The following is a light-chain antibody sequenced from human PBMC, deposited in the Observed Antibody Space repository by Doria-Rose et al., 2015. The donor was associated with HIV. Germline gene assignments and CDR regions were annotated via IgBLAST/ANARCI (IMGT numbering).Light chain of an antibody. CDR3: SSYTGSITVE. V-gene: IGLV2-14*01. J-gene: IGLJ3*02. CDR2: EVS. Sequence: PGKAPTLMIYEVSNRPSGVSSRFSGSKSGNTASLTISGLQAEDEANYYCSSYTGSITVEFGGGTQLTVL.